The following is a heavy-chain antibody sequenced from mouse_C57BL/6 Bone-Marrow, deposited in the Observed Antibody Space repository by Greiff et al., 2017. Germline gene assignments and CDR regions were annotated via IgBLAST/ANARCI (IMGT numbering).Heavy chain of an antibody. CDR3: ALYYYGSSFDY. D-gene: IGHD1-1*01. J-gene: IGHJ2*01. CDR2: INPNNGGT. V-gene: IGHV1-26*01. Sequence: EVQLQQSGPELVKPGASVKISCKASGYTFTDYYMNWVKQSHGKSLEWIGDINPNNGGTSYNQKFKGKATLTVDKSSSTAYMELRRLTSEDSAVYYCALYYYGSSFDYWGQGTTLTVSS. CDR1: GYTFTDYY.